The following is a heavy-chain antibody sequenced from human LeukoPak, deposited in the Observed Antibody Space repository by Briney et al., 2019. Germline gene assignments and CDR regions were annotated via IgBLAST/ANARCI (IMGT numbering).Heavy chain of an antibody. D-gene: IGHD1-26*01. CDR3: ALGGSYYLLDY. Sequence: SVRVSCKASGGTFSSYAISWVRQAPGQGLEWMGGIIPIFGTANYAQKFQGRVTITTDESTSTAYMELSSLRSEDTAVYYCALGGSYYLLDYWGQGTLVTVSS. J-gene: IGHJ4*02. CDR1: GGTFSSYA. V-gene: IGHV1-69*05. CDR2: IIPIFGTA.